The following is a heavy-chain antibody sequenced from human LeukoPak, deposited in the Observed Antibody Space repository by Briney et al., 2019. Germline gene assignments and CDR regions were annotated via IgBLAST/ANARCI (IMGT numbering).Heavy chain of an antibody. CDR1: GFTFSSYA. CDR3: AKDDVTEMATSFCVGY. D-gene: IGHD5-24*01. V-gene: IGHV3-23*01. CDR2: ISGSGGST. J-gene: IGHJ4*02. Sequence: GGSLRLSCAASGFTFSSYAMSWVRQAPGKGLEWVSAISGSGGSTYYADSVKGRFTISRDNSKNTLYLQMNSLRAEDTAVYYCAKDDVTEMATSFCVGYWGQGTLVTVSS.